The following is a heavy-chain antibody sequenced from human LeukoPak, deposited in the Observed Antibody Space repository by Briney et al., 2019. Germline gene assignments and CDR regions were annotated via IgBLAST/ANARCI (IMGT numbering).Heavy chain of an antibody. CDR1: GYTFTSYD. V-gene: IGHV1-46*01. Sequence: ASVKVSCKASGYTFTSYDMHWVRQAPGQGLEWMGIINPSGDSTSYAQKFQGRGTMTRDTSTSTVYMELSCLRSEDTAVYYCESVPYCGADCYSGRYFFDYWGQGTLVTVSS. D-gene: IGHD2-21*02. CDR3: ESVPYCGADCYSGRYFFDY. CDR2: INPSGDST. J-gene: IGHJ4*02.